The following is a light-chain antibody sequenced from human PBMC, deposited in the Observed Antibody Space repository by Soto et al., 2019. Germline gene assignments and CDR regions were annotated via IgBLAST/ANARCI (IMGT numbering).Light chain of an antibody. CDR3: QQYNTYPWT. Sequence: DIQMTQSPSTLSASVGDSVSITCRASQSFSSWLAWYQQKPGKAPKLLIYDASTLESGVPSRFSGGGSGTEFTLTISSLQPDDFATYYCQQYNTYPWTFGQGTKV. CDR1: QSFSSW. CDR2: DAS. V-gene: IGKV1-5*01. J-gene: IGKJ1*01.